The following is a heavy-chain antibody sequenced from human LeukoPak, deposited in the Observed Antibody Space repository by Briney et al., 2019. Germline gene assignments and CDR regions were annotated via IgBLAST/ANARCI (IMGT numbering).Heavy chain of an antibody. D-gene: IGHD6-13*01. CDR2: IKSKTDGGTT. V-gene: IGHV3-15*07. Sequence: PGGSLRLSCAASGFTFSNAWMNWVRQAPGKGLEWVGRIKSKTDGGTTDYAAPVKGRFTISRDDSKNTLYLQMNSLKTEDTAVYYCARVDSSSWYAFDYWGQGTLVTVSS. CDR3: ARVDSSSWYAFDY. CDR1: GFTFSNAW. J-gene: IGHJ4*02.